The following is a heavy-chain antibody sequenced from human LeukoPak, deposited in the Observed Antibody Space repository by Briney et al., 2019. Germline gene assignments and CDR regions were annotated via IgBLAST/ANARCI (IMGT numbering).Heavy chain of an antibody. CDR3: ARNYDTSGLLDY. V-gene: IGHV3-21*01. D-gene: IGHD3-22*01. CDR1: GFTFSSYS. Sequence: GGSLRLSCAASGFTFSSYSMNWVRQAPGQGLEGVSSISSSSSYIYYADSVKGRFTISRDNAKNSLYLQMNSLRAEDTAVYYCARNYDTSGLLDYWGQGTLVTVST. J-gene: IGHJ4*02. CDR2: ISSSSSYI.